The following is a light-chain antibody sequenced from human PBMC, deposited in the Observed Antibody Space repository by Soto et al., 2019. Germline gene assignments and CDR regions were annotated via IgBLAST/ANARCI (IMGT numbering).Light chain of an antibody. V-gene: IGKV3-20*01. CDR2: GAS. Sequence: EIVLTQSPGTLSLSPGGRATLSCRASQSVRSSYLAWYQQRPGQAPRLLIFGASFRATGIPDGFSGSGSGTDFTLTISRLEPEDFAVYYCQHYGSPITFGGGTKVEIK. J-gene: IGKJ4*02. CDR3: QHYGSPIT. CDR1: QSVRSSY.